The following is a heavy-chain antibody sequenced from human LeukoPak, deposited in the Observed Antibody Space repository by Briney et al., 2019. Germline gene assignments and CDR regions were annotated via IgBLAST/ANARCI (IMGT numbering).Heavy chain of an antibody. Sequence: PGGSLRLSCAASGFTFSSYAMSWVRQAPGKGLEWVSAISGSGGSAYYADSVKGRFTISRDNSKNTLYLQMNSLRAEDTAVYYCARVALAYCGGDCYSGSRLDYWGQGTLVTVSS. J-gene: IGHJ4*02. CDR3: ARVALAYCGGDCYSGSRLDY. CDR2: ISGSGGSA. CDR1: GFTFSSYA. D-gene: IGHD2-21*02. V-gene: IGHV3-23*01.